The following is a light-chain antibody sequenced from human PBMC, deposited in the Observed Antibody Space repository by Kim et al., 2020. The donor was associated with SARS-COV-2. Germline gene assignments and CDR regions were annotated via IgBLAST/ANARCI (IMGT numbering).Light chain of an antibody. V-gene: IGLV1-40*01. Sequence: QSVLTQPPSVSGAPGQRVTISCTGSSSNIGAGYDVHWYQQVPGKAPKLLIDGDTNRPSGVPARLFGSKSGTSASLAITGLQAEDEADYYCQSYDSSMSAWVFGGGTRLTV. CDR1: SSNIGAGYD. J-gene: IGLJ3*02. CDR2: GDT. CDR3: QSYDSSMSAWV.